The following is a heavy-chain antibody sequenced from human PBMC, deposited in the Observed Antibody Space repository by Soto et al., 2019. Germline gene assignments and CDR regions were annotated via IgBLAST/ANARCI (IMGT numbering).Heavy chain of an antibody. CDR3: TTDRGYYYDSSGRTYYYYGMDV. D-gene: IGHD3-22*01. V-gene: IGHV3-15*01. CDR1: GFTFSNAW. J-gene: IGHJ6*02. Sequence: GSLRLSCAASGFTFSNAWMSWVRQAPGKGLEWVGRIKSKTDGGTTDYAAPVKGRFTISRDDSKNTLYLQMNSLKTEDTAVYYCTTDRGYYYDSSGRTYYYYGMDVWGQGTTVTVSS. CDR2: IKSKTDGGTT.